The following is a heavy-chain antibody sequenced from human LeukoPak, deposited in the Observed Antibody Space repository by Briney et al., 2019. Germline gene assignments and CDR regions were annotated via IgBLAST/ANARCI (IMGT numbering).Heavy chain of an antibody. V-gene: IGHV4-39*01. CDR1: GGSISSSSYY. CDR3: ARFESLSAFDI. Sequence: PSETLSLTCTVSGGSISSSSYYWGWIRQPPGKGLEWIGSIYYSGSTYYNPSLKSRVTISVDTSKNQFSLKLSSVTAADTAVYYCARFESLSAFDIWGQGTMVTVSS. J-gene: IGHJ3*02. D-gene: IGHD3-9*01. CDR2: IYYSGST.